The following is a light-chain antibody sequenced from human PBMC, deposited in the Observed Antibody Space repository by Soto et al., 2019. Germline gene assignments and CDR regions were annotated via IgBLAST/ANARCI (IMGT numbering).Light chain of an antibody. J-gene: IGKJ1*01. CDR3: QQYRGWPRK. Sequence: EILLTQSPATLSVSPGETATLSCRASQNVLSDLAWYQQKPGQAPRLLVYGATTRATDAPAKFRGSGSGTEFRLTISSLQSQDVATYYCQQYRGWPRKFGQGSKVVI. CDR1: QNVLSD. V-gene: IGKV3-15*01. CDR2: GAT.